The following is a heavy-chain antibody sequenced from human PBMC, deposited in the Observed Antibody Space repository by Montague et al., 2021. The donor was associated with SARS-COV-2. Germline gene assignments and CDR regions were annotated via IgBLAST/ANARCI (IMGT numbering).Heavy chain of an antibody. CDR2: IFWDDDK. CDR1: GFSLTTTGVG. CDR3: AHQTRFSSGMDV. Sequence: PALVKPTQTLTLTCTFSGFSLTTTGVGVNWIRQPLGKALEWLALIFWDDDKRYSPSLKSRLTITKDTSKNHVVLTMANMDPADTATYYCAHQTRFSSGMDVWGQGTTVTVSS. V-gene: IGHV2-5*02. D-gene: IGHD3-3*01. J-gene: IGHJ6*02.